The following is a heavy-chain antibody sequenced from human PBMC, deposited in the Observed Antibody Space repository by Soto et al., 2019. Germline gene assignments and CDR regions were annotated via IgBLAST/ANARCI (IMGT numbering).Heavy chain of an antibody. V-gene: IGHV3-33*01. Sequence: GGSLRLSCAASGFTFSSYGMHWVRQAPGKGLEWVAVIWYDGSNKYYADSVKGRFTISRDNSKNTLYLQMNSLRAEDTAVYYCARNLMIAAAGTLGMDVWGQGTTVTVSS. CDR3: ARNLMIAAAGTLGMDV. J-gene: IGHJ6*02. CDR1: GFTFSSYG. D-gene: IGHD6-13*01. CDR2: IWYDGSNK.